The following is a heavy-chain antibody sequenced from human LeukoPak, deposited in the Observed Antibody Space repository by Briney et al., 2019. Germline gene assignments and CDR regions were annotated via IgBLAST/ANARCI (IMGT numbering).Heavy chain of an antibody. Sequence: GGSLRLSCAASGFTVSSNYMSWVRQAPGKGLEWVSVIYSSGSTYYADSVKGRFTISRDNSKNTLYLQMNSLRAEDAAVYYCAREWLSPYYFDYWGQGTLVTVSS. CDR3: AREWLSPYYFDY. J-gene: IGHJ4*02. D-gene: IGHD3-22*01. CDR2: IYSSGST. CDR1: GFTVSSNY. V-gene: IGHV3-66*03.